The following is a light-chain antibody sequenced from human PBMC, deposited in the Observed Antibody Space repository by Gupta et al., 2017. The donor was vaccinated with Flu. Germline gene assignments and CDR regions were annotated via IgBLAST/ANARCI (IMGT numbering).Light chain of an antibody. CDR2: EDS. Sequence: SYALIQPPSVSVSPGQTARIPCSGDALPKKYAYWYQQKSGQAPVLVIYEDSKRPSGIPERFSGSSSGTMATLTISGAQVEDEADYYCYLTDSSGNHRVFGGGTKLTVL. V-gene: IGLV3-10*01. CDR1: ALPKKY. J-gene: IGLJ3*02. CDR3: YLTDSSGNHRV.